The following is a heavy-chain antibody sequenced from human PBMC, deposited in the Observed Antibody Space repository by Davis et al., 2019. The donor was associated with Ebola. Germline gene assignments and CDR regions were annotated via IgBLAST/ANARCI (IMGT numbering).Heavy chain of an antibody. CDR2: ISYDGSNK. CDR3: AREVVTMVRGVIITGDWFDP. Sequence: PGGSLRLSCAASGFTFDDYAMHWVRQAPGKGLEWVAVISYDGSNKYYADSVKGRFTISRDNSKNTLYLQMNSLRAEDTAVYYCAREVVTMVRGVIITGDWFDPWGQGTLVTVSS. J-gene: IGHJ5*02. CDR1: GFTFDDYA. D-gene: IGHD3-10*01. V-gene: IGHV3-30*04.